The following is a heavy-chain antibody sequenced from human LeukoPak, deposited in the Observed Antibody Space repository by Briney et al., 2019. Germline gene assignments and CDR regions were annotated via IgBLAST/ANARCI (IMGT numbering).Heavy chain of an antibody. D-gene: IGHD3-22*01. CDR1: GYTFTSYG. V-gene: IGHV1-18*01. Sequence: ASVKVSCKASGYTFTSYGISWVRQAPGQVLEWMGWISAYNGNTNYAQKLQGRVTMTTDTSTSTAYMELRSLRSDDTAVYYCARDLKGQYYYDSSGYYSLYYYYGMDVWGQGTTVTVSS. CDR3: ARDLKGQYYYDSSGYYSLYYYYGMDV. J-gene: IGHJ6*02. CDR2: ISAYNGNT.